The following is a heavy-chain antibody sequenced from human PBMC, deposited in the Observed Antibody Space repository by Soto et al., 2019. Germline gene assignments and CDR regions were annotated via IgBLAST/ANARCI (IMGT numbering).Heavy chain of an antibody. J-gene: IGHJ3*02. D-gene: IGHD3-22*01. V-gene: IGHV1-24*01. CDR3: ATTMIVVVDDTFDT. CDR2: FDPEDGET. Sequence: ASVKVSCKVSGYTITELSMHWVRQAPGKGLEWMGGFDPEDGETIYAQKFQGRVTMTEDTSTDTAYMELSSLRSEYTAVYYCATTMIVVVDDTFDTWGKRKMVTVSS. CDR1: GYTITELS.